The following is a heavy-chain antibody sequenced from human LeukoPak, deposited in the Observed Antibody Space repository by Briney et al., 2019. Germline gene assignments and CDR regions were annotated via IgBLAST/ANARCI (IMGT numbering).Heavy chain of an antibody. D-gene: IGHD6-13*01. Sequence: GGSLRLSCAASGFTFSSYWMHWVRQAPGEGLVWVSRINSDGSSTSYADSVKGRFTISRDNAKNTLYMQMNSLRAEDTAVYYWAIDRTGYSSSWHAFDIWGQGTMVTVSS. J-gene: IGHJ3*02. V-gene: IGHV3-74*01. CDR1: GFTFSSYW. CDR2: INSDGSST. CDR3: AIDRTGYSSSWHAFDI.